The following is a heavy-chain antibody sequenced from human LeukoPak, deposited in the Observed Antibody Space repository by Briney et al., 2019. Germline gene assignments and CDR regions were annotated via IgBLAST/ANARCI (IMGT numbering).Heavy chain of an antibody. D-gene: IGHD3-22*01. J-gene: IGHJ4*02. Sequence: GGSLRLSCAASGFTFSTYAMSWVRQAPGKGLGWVSAISASGDSTYYTDSVKGRFTISRDNSKDTLYLQMNSLRAEDTAVYYCAKIAGSSGYYLDYWGQGTLVTVSS. V-gene: IGHV3-23*01. CDR1: GFTFSTYA. CDR3: AKIAGSSGYYLDY. CDR2: ISASGDST.